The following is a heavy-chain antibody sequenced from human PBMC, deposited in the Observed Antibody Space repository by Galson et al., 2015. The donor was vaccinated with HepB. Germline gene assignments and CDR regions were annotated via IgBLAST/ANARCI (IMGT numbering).Heavy chain of an antibody. CDR1: GFTFGDYA. V-gene: IGHV3-49*03. D-gene: IGHD1-26*01. CDR3: TTGNSGGFDAFVI. Sequence: SLRLSCAASGFTFGDYAMSWFRQAPGKGLEWVGFIRSKAYGGTTEYAASVKGRFTISRDDSKNTLYLQMNSLKTEDTAVYYCTTGNSGGFDAFVIWGQGTMVTVSS. CDR2: IRSKAYGGTT. J-gene: IGHJ3*02.